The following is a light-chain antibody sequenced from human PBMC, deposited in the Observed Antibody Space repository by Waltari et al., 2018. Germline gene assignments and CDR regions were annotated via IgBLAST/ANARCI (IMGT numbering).Light chain of an antibody. Sequence: EIVMTQSPDTLSVSPGERVTLSCRASQSVGGNLAWYQQKPGQAPRLLIYAASTRATASPAGFSGGWSCTEVTPTISSLQAEEYSVYYCQQYNKWPLTFGQGTKVEIK. CDR1: QSVGGN. J-gene: IGKJ1*01. CDR3: QQYNKWPLT. V-gene: IGKV3-15*01. CDR2: AAS.